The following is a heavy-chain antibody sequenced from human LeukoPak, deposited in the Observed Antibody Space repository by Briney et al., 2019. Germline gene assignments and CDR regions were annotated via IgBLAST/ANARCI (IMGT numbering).Heavy chain of an antibody. V-gene: IGHV3-30-3*01. CDR3: AGGGITMVRGVLDY. CDR1: GFTFSSYA. D-gene: IGHD3-10*01. J-gene: IGHJ4*02. CDR2: ISYDGSNK. Sequence: GRSLRLSCADSGFTFSSYAMHWVRQAPGKGLEWVAVISYDGSNKYYADSVKGRFTISRDNSKNTLYLQMNSLRAEDTAVYYCAGGGITMVRGVLDYWGQGTLVTVSS.